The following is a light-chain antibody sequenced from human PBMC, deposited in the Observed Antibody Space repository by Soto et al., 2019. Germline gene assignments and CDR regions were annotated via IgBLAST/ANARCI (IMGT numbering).Light chain of an antibody. CDR3: QHANSFPIT. J-gene: IGKJ4*01. V-gene: IGKV1-12*01. CDR2: TAS. CDR1: QGISSL. Sequence: DIQMTQSPSSVSASVGDRVTITCRASQGISSLLAWYQQKPGKAPKLLTHTASSLQSGVPSRFSGSVSGTDFTLTISSLQPEDFATYYCQHANSFPITFGGGTKVEIK.